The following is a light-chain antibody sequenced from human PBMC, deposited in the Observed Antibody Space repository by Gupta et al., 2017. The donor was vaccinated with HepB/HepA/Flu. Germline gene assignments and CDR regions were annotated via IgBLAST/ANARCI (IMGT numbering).Light chain of an antibody. J-gene: IGKJ4*01. CDR3: QNYSLSRT. V-gene: IGKV3-20*01. Sequence: IVLTQSPGALSLSPGERATLSCRASQSVSSNFLDWYQQKPGQAPRLLIYVASRRAIGIPDRFIGSGSGTDFTLASRRLEPEVFAVYYCQNYSLSRTFGGGTKVEIK. CDR1: QSVSSNF. CDR2: VAS.